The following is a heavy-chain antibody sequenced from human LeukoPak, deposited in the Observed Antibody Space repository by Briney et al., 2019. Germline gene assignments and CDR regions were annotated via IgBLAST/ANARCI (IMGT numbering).Heavy chain of an antibody. D-gene: IGHD3-10*01. CDR3: AKEHYYGSGYMDV. J-gene: IGHJ6*03. Sequence: GGSLRLSCAASGFTFSTYDMHWVRQAPGKGLEWVAFIRYDGSNKYYEDSVKGRFTISRDNSKNTLYLQMNSLRAEDTAVYYCAKEHYYGSGYMDVWGKGTTVTISS. V-gene: IGHV3-30*02. CDR1: GFTFSTYD. CDR2: IRYDGSNK.